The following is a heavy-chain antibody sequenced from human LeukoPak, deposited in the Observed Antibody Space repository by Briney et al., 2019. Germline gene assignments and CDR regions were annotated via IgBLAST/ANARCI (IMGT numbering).Heavy chain of an antibody. CDR3: ARDHLITGTTPSDAFDI. V-gene: IGHV1-46*01. CDR1: GYTFTSYY. Sequence: ASVKVSCKASGYTFTSYYMHWVRQAPGQGLEWMGIINPSGGSTSYAQKFQGRVTMTRDTSTSTVYMELSSLRSEDTAVYYCARDHLITGTTPSDAFDIWGQGTMVTVSS. CDR2: INPSGGST. J-gene: IGHJ3*02. D-gene: IGHD1-20*01.